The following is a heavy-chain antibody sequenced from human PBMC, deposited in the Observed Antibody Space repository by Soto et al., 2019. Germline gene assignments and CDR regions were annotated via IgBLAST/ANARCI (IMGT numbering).Heavy chain of an antibody. V-gene: IGHV1-18*01. CDR1: GYTFTRYG. D-gene: IGHD6-19*01. CDR3: ARLHLYSSGWYWFDP. J-gene: IGHJ5*02. Sequence: SSVKVSCKASGYTFTRYGISWVRQAPGQGLEWMGWISAYNGNTNYAQKLQGRVTMTTDTSTSTAYMELRSLRSDDTAVYYCARLHLYSSGWYWFDPWGQGTLVTVS. CDR2: ISAYNGNT.